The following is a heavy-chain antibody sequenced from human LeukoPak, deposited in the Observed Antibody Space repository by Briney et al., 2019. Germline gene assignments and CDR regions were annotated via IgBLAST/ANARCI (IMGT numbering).Heavy chain of an antibody. CDR2: IYSGGPT. V-gene: IGHV3-66*02. CDR1: GFPVGRSY. CDR3: ARSPSLYYFEN. J-gene: IGHJ4*02. Sequence: GGSLRLSCAASGFPVGRSYMTWVRQAPGKGLDWVSTIYSGGPTYYAYSVKGRFTISRDNSKNTLYLLMNSLRIEDTAVYYCARSPSLYYFENWGQGTLVTVSS.